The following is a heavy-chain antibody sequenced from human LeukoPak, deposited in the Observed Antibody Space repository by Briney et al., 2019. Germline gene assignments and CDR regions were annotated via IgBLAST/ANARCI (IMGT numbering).Heavy chain of an antibody. V-gene: IGHV3-23*01. CDR3: AKSVAIYFYYGLDV. D-gene: IGHD3-3*01. CDR1: GFSFSDAW. CDR2: ISGSGGST. Sequence: GGSLRLSCAASGFSFSDAWMNWVRQTPGKGLEWVSAISGSGGSTYYADSVKGQFTISRDNSKNTLFLQMNSLRVEDTAPYYCAKSVAIYFYYGLDVWGQGTTVTVSS. J-gene: IGHJ6*02.